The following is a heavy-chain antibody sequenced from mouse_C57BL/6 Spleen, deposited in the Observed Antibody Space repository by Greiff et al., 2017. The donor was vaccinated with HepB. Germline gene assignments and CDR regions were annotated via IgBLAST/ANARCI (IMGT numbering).Heavy chain of an antibody. J-gene: IGHJ4*01. CDR2: IRLKSDNYAT. Sequence: EVKLVESGGGLVQPGGSMKLSCVASGFTFSNYWMNWVRQSPEKGLEWVAQIRLKSDNYATHYAESVKGRFTISRDDSKSSVYLQMNNLRAEDTGIYYCTAKYYGSSYDAMDYWGQGTSVTVSS. D-gene: IGHD1-1*01. V-gene: IGHV6-3*01. CDR3: TAKYYGSSYDAMDY. CDR1: GFTFSNYW.